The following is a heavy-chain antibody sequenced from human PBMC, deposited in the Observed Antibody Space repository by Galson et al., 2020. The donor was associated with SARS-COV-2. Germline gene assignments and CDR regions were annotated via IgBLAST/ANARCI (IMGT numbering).Heavy chain of an antibody. J-gene: IGHJ5*02. CDR2: ISYDGTKR. D-gene: IGHD6-13*01. CDR3: ARETDDYTSSGYDH. CDR1: GFTFSSSA. V-gene: IGHV3-30*04. Sequence: GGSLRLSCTASGFTFSSSAMHWVRQAPGKGLEWVAIISYDGTKRYNSDSVKGRFTISRDNSKNTLYLQMDSLTTEDTAVYYCARETDDYTSSGYDHWGQGTLVTSSS.